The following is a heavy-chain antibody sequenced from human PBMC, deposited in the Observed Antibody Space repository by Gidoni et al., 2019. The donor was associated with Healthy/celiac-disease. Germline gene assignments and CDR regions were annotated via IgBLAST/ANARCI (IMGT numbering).Heavy chain of an antibody. V-gene: IGHV1-8*01. CDR1: GYTFTSYD. D-gene: IGHD6-13*01. Sequence: QVQLVQSGAEVKKPGASVKVSCKASGYTFTSYDINWVRQATGQGLEWMGWMNPNSGNTGYAQKFQGRVTMTRNTSISTAYMELSSLRSEDTAVYYCARREAAVYYYGMDVWGQGTTVTVSS. J-gene: IGHJ6*02. CDR2: MNPNSGNT. CDR3: ARREAAVYYYGMDV.